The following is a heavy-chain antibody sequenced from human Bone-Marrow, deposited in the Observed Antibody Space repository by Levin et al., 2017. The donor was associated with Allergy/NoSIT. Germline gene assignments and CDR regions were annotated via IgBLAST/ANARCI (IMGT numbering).Heavy chain of an antibody. CDR1: GGSISNYY. D-gene: IGHD3-22*01. J-gene: IGHJ5*02. CDR3: ARDTDDSSGYHRWFDP. V-gene: IGHV4-59*01. Sequence: KTSETLSLTCTVSGGSISNYYWSWIRQPPGKGLEWIGYIDYSWSTTYNPSLKSRVTISIDTSKNQFFLRLSSVTAADTAVYYCARDTDDSSGYHRWFDPWGQGTLVTVSS. CDR2: IDYSWST.